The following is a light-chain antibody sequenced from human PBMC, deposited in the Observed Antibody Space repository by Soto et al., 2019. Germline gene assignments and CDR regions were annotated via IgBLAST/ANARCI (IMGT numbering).Light chain of an antibody. J-gene: IGKJ4*01. CDR1: QSVSSN. Sequence: EIVMTQSPATLSVSPGERATLSCRASQSVSSNLAWYQQKPGQAPRLLIYDASNRPAGIPDRFSGSGSGTDFTLTITRVEPEDFAVYYCQQYARTPLTFGGGTKVDIK. V-gene: IGKV3-20*01. CDR3: QQYARTPLT. CDR2: DAS.